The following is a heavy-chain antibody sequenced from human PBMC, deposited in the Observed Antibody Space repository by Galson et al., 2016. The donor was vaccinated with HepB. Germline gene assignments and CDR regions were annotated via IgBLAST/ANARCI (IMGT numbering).Heavy chain of an antibody. CDR2: VYFNGGT. CDR1: GGSLSPSY. V-gene: IGHV4-59*01. Sequence: SETLSLTCTVSGGSLSPSYWTWVRQSPGKGLEWIGYVYFNGGTNYNPSLRSRLTISVDTSRNQFSLKLKSVTTADTAVYYCARDRRGNSGPLDYWGHGTLVTVSS. D-gene: IGHD4-23*01. J-gene: IGHJ4*01. CDR3: ARDRRGNSGPLDY.